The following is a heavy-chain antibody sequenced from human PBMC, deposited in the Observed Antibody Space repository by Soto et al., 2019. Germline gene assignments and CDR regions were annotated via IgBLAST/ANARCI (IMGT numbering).Heavy chain of an antibody. CDR3: ALAGYDFWSGYYTVGPSYDY. CDR1: GFTFSSYA. CDR2: ISGSGGST. D-gene: IGHD3-3*01. J-gene: IGHJ4*02. V-gene: IGHV3-23*01. Sequence: GALRLSCAASGFTFSSYAMSWVRQAPGKGLEWVSAISGSGGSTYYADSVKGRFTISRDNSKNTLYLQMNSLRAEDTAVYYCALAGYDFWSGYYTVGPSYDYWGQGTLVTVSS.